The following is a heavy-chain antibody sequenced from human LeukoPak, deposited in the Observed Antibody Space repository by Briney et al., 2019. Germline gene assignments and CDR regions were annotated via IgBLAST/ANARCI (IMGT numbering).Heavy chain of an antibody. D-gene: IGHD6-13*01. J-gene: IGHJ4*02. CDR1: GFTFSSYG. CDR2: IWYDGSNT. V-gene: IGHV3-33*01. Sequence: GGSLRLSCAASGFTFSSYGMHWVRQAPGKGLEWVGGIWYDGSNTYYADSVQGRFTISRDNSKNTLYLQMNSLRAEDTAVYYCARRTGIAAAGTMAPDYWGPGTLVTVSS. CDR3: ARRTGIAAAGTMAPDY.